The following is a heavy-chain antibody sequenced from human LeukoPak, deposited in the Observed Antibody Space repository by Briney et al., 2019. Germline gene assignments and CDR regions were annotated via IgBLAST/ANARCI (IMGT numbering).Heavy chain of an antibody. CDR1: GGSFSGYY. D-gene: IGHD1-1*01. Sequence: SETLSLTCAVYGGSFSGYYWSWVRQPPGKGLEWIGYIYYSGDTNYNPSLKSRVTISVDSSRDQFSLKLSSVTAADTAVYYCARAGYNWNGGYASDIWGQGTMVTVSS. V-gene: IGHV4-59*01. CDR3: ARAGYNWNGGYASDI. J-gene: IGHJ3*02. CDR2: IYYSGDT.